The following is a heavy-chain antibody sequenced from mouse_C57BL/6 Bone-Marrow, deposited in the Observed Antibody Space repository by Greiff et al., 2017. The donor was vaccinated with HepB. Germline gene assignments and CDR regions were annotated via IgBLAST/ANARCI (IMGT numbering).Heavy chain of an antibody. D-gene: IGHD2-4*01. CDR3: ARHGYYDLYYYAMDY. Sequence: EVQRVESGGGLVQPGGSLKLSCAASGFTFSDYGMAWVRQAPRKGPEWVAFISNLAYSIYYADTVTGRFTISRENAKNTLYLEMSSLRSEDTAMYYCARHGYYDLYYYAMDYWGQGTSVTVSS. CDR1: GFTFSDYG. CDR2: ISNLAYSI. J-gene: IGHJ4*01. V-gene: IGHV5-15*01.